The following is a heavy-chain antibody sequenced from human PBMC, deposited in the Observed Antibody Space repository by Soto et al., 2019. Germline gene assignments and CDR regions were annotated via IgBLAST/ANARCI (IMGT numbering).Heavy chain of an antibody. CDR1: GGSISSAAYS. D-gene: IGHD3-22*01. CDR3: ARKYYSDSTGYLYAFDI. CDR2: IYHNENT. Sequence: QLQLQESGSGLVKPSQTLSLTCAVSGGSISSAAYSWSWIRQPPGKGLEWIGYIYHNENTYYNPSLKSRGTMSVDTSTNQFSLELSSVTAADTAVYYCARKYYSDSTGYLYAFDIWGQGTMVTVSS. J-gene: IGHJ3*02. V-gene: IGHV4-30-2*01.